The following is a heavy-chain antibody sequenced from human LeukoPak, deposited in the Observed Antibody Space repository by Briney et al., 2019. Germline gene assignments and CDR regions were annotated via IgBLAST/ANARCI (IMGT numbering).Heavy chain of an antibody. Sequence: GGSLRLSCAASGFTFSSHAMSWVRQAPGKGLEWVSAISGGGDNTYYADSVKGRFTISRDNSKSTLYLQMNSLRAEDPAVYYCAKDRKPITMIGAFAYYGEGTPVTVSS. CDR1: GFTFSSHA. J-gene: IGHJ4*02. D-gene: IGHD3-22*01. V-gene: IGHV3-23*01. CDR3: AKDRKPITMIGAFAY. CDR2: ISGGGDNT.